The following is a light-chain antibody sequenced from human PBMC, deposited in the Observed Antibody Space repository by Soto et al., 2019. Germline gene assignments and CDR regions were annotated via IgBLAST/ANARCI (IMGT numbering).Light chain of an antibody. Sequence: QSVLTQPASVSGSPGQSITISCTGTSSDVGGYNYVSWYQHHPGKAPKLMIFEVSNRPSGVSGRFSGSKSGNTASLTISGLQAEDEGDYYCSSYTSSGTLVLFGGGTQLTVL. CDR3: SSYTSSGTLVL. CDR1: SSDVGGYNY. CDR2: EVS. V-gene: IGLV2-14*01. J-gene: IGLJ2*01.